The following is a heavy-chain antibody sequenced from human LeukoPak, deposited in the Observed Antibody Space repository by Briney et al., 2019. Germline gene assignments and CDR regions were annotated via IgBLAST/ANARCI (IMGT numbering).Heavy chain of an antibody. D-gene: IGHD1-26*01. CDR1: GDITHY. CDR3: ARHNGGGVGSYEAPGPSDYFDY. J-gene: IGHJ4*02. Sequence: SETLSLTCTVSGDITHYWGWIRQPPGKGLECIGSIYFSGSAYYNPSLRSRVTISLDTSKKQLSLKLNSVTAADTAVYYCARHNGGGVGSYEAPGPSDYFDYWGQGTLVTVSS. V-gene: IGHV4-39*01. CDR2: IYFSGSA.